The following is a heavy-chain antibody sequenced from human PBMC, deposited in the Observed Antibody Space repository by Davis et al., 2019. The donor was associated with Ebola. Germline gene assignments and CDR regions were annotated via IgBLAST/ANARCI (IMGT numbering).Heavy chain of an antibody. V-gene: IGHV3-23*01. CDR1: GFTFSTYA. CDR3: AKQVGYCSRGGCYFDS. Sequence: PGGSLRLSCAASGFTFSTYAMSWVRQTPGKGLEYVSSINSDGTSSYYADSVEGRFTVSRDNSKNTLYLQMSSLRAEDAALYYCAKQVGYCSRGGCYFDSWGQGTLVTVSS. CDR2: INSDGTSS. J-gene: IGHJ4*02. D-gene: IGHD2-15*01.